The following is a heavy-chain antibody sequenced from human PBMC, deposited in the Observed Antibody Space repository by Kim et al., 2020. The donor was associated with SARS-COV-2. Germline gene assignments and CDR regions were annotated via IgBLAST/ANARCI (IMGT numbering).Heavy chain of an antibody. CDR1: GFTFSSYA. Sequence: GGSLRLSCAASGFTFSSYAMHWVRQAPGKGLEWVAVISYDGSNKYYADSVKGRFTISRDNSKNTLYLQMNSLRAEDTAVYYCASGLAAAGFDAFDIWGQG. J-gene: IGHJ3*02. D-gene: IGHD6-13*01. V-gene: IGHV3-30-3*01. CDR2: ISYDGSNK. CDR3: ASGLAAAGFDAFDI.